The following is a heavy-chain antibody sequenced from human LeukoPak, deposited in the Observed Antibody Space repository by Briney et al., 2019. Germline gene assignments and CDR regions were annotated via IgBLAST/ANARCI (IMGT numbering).Heavy chain of an antibody. CDR1: GGTFSSYA. CDR2: LIPISGTA. D-gene: IGHD6-19*01. CDR3: ARRRGSGLYPFDY. J-gene: IGHJ4*02. V-gene: IGHV1-69*13. Sequence: GASVKVSCKASGGTFSSYAISWVRQAPGQGLEWMGGLIPISGTAKYAQKFQGRVTITADESTSTAYMELSSLRSEDTAVYYCARRRGSGLYPFDYWGQGTLVTVSS.